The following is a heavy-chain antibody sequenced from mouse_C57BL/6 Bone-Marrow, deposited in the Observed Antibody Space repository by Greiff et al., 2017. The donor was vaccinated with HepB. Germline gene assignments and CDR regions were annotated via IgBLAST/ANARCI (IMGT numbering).Heavy chain of an antibody. CDR3: ARDHGNYEGAMDY. V-gene: IGHV5-16*01. CDR2: INYDGSST. CDR1: GFTFSDYY. J-gene: IGHJ4*01. D-gene: IGHD2-1*01. Sequence: EVKVVESEGGLVQPGSSMKLSCTASGFTFSDYYMAWVRQVPEKGLEWVANINYDGSSTYYLDSLKSRFIISRDNAKNILYLQMSSLKSEDTATYYCARDHGNYEGAMDYWGQGTSVTVSS.